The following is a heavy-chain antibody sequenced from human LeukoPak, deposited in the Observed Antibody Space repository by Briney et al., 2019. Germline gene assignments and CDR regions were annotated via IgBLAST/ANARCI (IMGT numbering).Heavy chain of an antibody. CDR3: ARDRGIAARRYYYMDV. CDR1: GFTFSTYW. V-gene: IGHV3-7*01. D-gene: IGHD6-6*01. CDR2: INQGGSES. J-gene: IGHJ6*03. Sequence: GGSLRLSCAASGFTFSTYWMTWVRQAPGKGLEWVANINQGGSESYYVDSVKGRFTISRDNAKNSLYLQMNSLRAEDTAVYYCARDRGIAARRYYYMDVWGKGTTVTVSS.